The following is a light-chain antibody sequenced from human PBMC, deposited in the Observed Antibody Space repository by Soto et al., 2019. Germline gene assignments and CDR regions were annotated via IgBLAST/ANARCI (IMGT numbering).Light chain of an antibody. CDR3: CSFASSRTYD. CDR2: EGS. J-gene: IGLJ1*01. V-gene: IGLV2-23*01. Sequence: QSALTQPASVSGSPGQSITISCTGTSSDVGSSNLVSWYQQHPGKAPKVMIFEGSQRPSGVSHRFSGSKSGNTASLTISGLQAEDDADYYCCSFASSRTYDFGTGTKVTVL. CDR1: SSDVGSSNL.